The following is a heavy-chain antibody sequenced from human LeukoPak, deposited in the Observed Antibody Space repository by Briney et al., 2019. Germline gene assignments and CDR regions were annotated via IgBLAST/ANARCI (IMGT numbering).Heavy chain of an antibody. V-gene: IGHV3-23*01. J-gene: IGHJ3*02. D-gene: IGHD2-21*02. CDR3: ASADCGGDCLHAFDI. Sequence: PGGSLRLSCEVSGFTFSTYGMSWVRQAPGKGLEWVSAITGSGGRTYYADSVKGRFTISRDNSRDRLYLETNSLRAEDTAVYYCASADCGGDCLHAFDIWGQGTMATVSS. CDR1: GFTFSTYG. CDR2: ITGSGGRT.